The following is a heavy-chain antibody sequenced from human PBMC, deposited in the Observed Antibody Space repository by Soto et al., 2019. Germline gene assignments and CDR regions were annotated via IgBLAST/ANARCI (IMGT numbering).Heavy chain of an antibody. D-gene: IGHD3-10*01. CDR2: INPNSGGT. CDR1: GYTFTGYY. J-gene: IGHJ3*02. Sequence: QVQLVQSGAEVKKPGASVKVSCKASGYTFTGYYMHWVRQAPGQGLEWMGWINPNSGGTIYAQKLQGWVTMTRDTSISTAYMELSRLRSDDTAVYYCARELWFGEFDRDAFDIWGQGTMVTVSS. CDR3: ARELWFGEFDRDAFDI. V-gene: IGHV1-2*04.